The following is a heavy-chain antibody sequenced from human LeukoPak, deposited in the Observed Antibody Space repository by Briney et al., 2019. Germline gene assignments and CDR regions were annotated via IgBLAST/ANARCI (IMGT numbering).Heavy chain of an antibody. D-gene: IGHD3-3*01. CDR1: GFTFSSYP. Sequence: GGSLRLSCAASGFTFSSYPMNWVRQAPGKGLEWVSAISGTGGGTYYADSVRGRFTISRDNSKNTLYLQMNSLRAEDTAVYYCAKQYDFWSGPDYWGQGTLVTVSS. CDR2: ISGTGGGT. J-gene: IGHJ4*02. CDR3: AKQYDFWSGPDY. V-gene: IGHV3-23*01.